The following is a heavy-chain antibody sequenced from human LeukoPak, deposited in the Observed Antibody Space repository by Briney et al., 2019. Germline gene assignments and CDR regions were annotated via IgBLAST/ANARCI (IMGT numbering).Heavy chain of an antibody. J-gene: IGHJ4*02. Sequence: PSQTLSLTCAVSGGSISSGGYSWNWIRQPPGKGLEWIGYIYHSGSTNYNPSLKSRVTISVDKSKNQFSLKLTSVTAADTAVYSCARLPFNNGYEYFDCWGQGTLVTVSS. V-gene: IGHV4-30-2*01. CDR2: IYHSGST. CDR1: GGSISSGGYS. CDR3: ARLPFNNGYEYFDC. D-gene: IGHD5-12*01.